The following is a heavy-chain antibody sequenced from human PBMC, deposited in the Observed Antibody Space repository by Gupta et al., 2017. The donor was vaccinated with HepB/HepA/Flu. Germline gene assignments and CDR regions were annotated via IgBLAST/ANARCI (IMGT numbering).Heavy chain of an antibody. CDR3: AKPSSISSGWFWEYEY. D-gene: IGHD6-13*01. CDR1: GFTFSSFA. V-gene: IGHV3-23*01. J-gene: IGHJ4*02. Sequence: EVQLLESGVGLVQPGGSLRLSCAASGFTFSSFAMSWVRQAPGKGLEVVSSLRGSDGSTYYADSVKGRFTISRDISKNTLCLQMNGLRAEDTARYYCAKPSSISSGWFWEYEYWGQGILVTVSS. CDR2: LRGSDGST.